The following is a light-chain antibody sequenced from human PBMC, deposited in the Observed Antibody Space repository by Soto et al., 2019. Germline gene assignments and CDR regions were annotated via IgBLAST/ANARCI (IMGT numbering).Light chain of an antibody. V-gene: IGKV1-5*01. CDR3: QQYSSYLYT. CDR2: DAS. J-gene: IGKJ2*01. Sequence: DIQMTQSPSTLSASVGDRVTITCRASEIISGWLAWYQQKPGKAPKLLIYDASSLESGVPSRFSGSGSGTEFTLTISSLQPDDFATYYCQQYSSYLYTFGLGTKVGIK. CDR1: EIISGW.